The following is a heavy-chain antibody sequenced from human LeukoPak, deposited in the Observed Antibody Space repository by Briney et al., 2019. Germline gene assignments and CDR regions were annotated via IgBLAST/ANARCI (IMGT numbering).Heavy chain of an antibody. CDR2: IYFSGTT. CDR3: ARQRGRWDSFDY. J-gene: IGHJ4*02. D-gene: IGHD1-26*01. Sequence: SETLSLTCTVSGGSISSYYWSWIRQPPGKGLEWIGYIYFSGTTSYNPSLKSRVTISVDTSKNQFSLRLTSVTAADTAVYCCARQRGRWDSFDYWGQGTLVTVSS. CDR1: GGSISSYY. V-gene: IGHV4-59*08.